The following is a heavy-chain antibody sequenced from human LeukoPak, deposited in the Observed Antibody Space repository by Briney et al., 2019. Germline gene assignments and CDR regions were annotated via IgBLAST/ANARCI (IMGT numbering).Heavy chain of an antibody. CDR2: ISAYNGNT. V-gene: IGHV1-18*01. CDR3: ARDRPNWDLGGFDP. CDR1: GYTFTSYG. D-gene: IGHD7-27*01. J-gene: IGHJ5*02. Sequence: ASVKVSRKASGYTFTSYGISWVRQAPGQGLEWMGWISAYNGNTNYAQKLQGRVTMTTDASTSTAYMELRSLRSDDTAVYYCARDRPNWDLGGFDPWGQGTLVTVSS.